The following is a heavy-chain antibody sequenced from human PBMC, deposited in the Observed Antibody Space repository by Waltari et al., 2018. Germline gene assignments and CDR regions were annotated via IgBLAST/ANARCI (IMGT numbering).Heavy chain of an antibody. Sequence: QVQLQQWGAGLLKPSETLSLTCAVYGGSFSGYYWSWIRPPAGKGLEWIGEINHSGSTNYNPSLKSRVTISVDTSKNQFSLKLSSVTAADTAVYYCARANINIVATISAFDIWGQGTMVTFSS. J-gene: IGHJ3*02. CDR3: ARANINIVATISAFDI. D-gene: IGHD5-12*01. V-gene: IGHV4-34*01. CDR1: GGSFSGYY. CDR2: INHSGST.